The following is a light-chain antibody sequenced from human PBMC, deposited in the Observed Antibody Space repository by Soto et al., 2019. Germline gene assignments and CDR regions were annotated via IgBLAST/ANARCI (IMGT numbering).Light chain of an antibody. CDR1: QGSSNY. CDR3: QKYNSAPLT. J-gene: IGKJ1*01. V-gene: IGKV1-27*01. CDR2: AAS. Sequence: DIQMTQSPSSLSASVGDRVTITCRASQGSSNYLDGYQQKPGKVPKLLIYAASTLQSGVPSRFSGSGSGTDFTLTISSLQPEEGATYYFQKYNSAPLTCAQGTKVEIK.